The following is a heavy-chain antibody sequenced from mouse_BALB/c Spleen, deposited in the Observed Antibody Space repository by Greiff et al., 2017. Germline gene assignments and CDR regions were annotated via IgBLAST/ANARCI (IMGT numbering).Heavy chain of an antibody. CDR3: ARGSTVVRYYAMDY. J-gene: IGHJ4*01. Sequence: EVNVVESGGGLVKPGGSLKLSCAASGFTFSSYAMSWVRQTPEKRLEWVASISSGGSTYYPDSVKGRFTISRDNARNILYLQMSSLRSEDTAMYYCARGSTVVRYYAMDYWGQGTSVTVSS. CDR2: ISSGGST. CDR1: GFTFSSYA. V-gene: IGHV5-6-5*01. D-gene: IGHD1-1*01.